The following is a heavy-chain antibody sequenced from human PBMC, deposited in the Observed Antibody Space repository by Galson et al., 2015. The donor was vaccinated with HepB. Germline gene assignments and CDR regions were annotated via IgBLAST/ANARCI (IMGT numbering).Heavy chain of an antibody. CDR2: INSDGSST. V-gene: IGHV3-74*01. J-gene: IGHJ6*02. CDR1: GFTFSSYW. Sequence: SLRLSCAASGFTFSSYWMHWVRQAPGKGLVWVSRINSDGSSTSYADSVKGRFTISRDNAKNTLYLQMNSLRAEDTAVYYCARDVTVTTRGYYYYYGMDVWGQGTTVTVSS. CDR3: ARDVTVTTRGYYYYYGMDV. D-gene: IGHD4-17*01.